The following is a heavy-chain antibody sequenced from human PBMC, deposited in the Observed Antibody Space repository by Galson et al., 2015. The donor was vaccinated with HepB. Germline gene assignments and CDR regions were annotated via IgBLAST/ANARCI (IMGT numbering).Heavy chain of an antibody. CDR1: GFTFSDYY. D-gene: IGHD3-16*01. V-gene: IGHV3-11*05. CDR3: ARGGDSRGSENFDY. J-gene: IGHJ4*02. CDR2: ISSSSSYT. Sequence: LRLSCAASGFTFSDYYMSWIRQAPGKGLEWVSYISSSSSYTNYADSVKGRFTISRDNAKNSLYLQMNSLRAEDTAVYYCARGGDSRGSENFDYWGQGTLVTVSS.